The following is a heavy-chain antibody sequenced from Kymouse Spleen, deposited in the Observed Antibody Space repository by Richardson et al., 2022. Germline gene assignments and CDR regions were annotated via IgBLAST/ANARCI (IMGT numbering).Heavy chain of an antibody. V-gene: IGHV4-4*02. J-gene: IGHJ6*02. CDR2: IYHSGST. Sequence: QVQLQESGPGLVKPSGTLSLTCAVSGGSISSSNWWSWVRQPPGKGLEWIGEIYHSGSTNYNPSLKSRVTISVDKSKNQFSLKLSSVTAADTAVYYCAREDSSSSSFTTTTTVWTSGAKGPRSPSPQ. CDR1: GGSISSSNW. D-gene: IGHD6-6*01. CDR3: AREDSSSSSFTTTTTVWTS.